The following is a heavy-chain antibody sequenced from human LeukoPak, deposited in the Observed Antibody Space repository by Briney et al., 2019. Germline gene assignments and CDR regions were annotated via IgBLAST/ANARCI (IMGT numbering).Heavy chain of an antibody. J-gene: IGHJ6*02. CDR1: GGSISSYY. Sequence: PSETLSLTCTVSGGSISSYYWSWIRQPPGKGLEWIGYIYYSGSTNYNPSLKSRVTISVDTSKNQFSLKLSSVTAADTAVYYCAREGGWNYDALTGYYNGMDVWGQGTTITVSS. CDR3: AREGGWNYDALTGYYNGMDV. V-gene: IGHV4-59*12. CDR2: IYYSGST. D-gene: IGHD3-9*01.